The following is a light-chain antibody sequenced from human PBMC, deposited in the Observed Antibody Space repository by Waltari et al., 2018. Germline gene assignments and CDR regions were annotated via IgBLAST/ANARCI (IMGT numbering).Light chain of an antibody. CDR2: QDS. V-gene: IGLV3-1*01. J-gene: IGLJ2*01. Sequence: SYALTQPPSVSVSPGQTASIPCPGDKLGDKYAGWYPQKPGQSPVLVIYQDSKRPSGIPERFSGSNSGNTATLTISGTQAMDEADYYCQAWDSSTVVFGGGTKLTVL. CDR1: KLGDKY. CDR3: QAWDSSTVV.